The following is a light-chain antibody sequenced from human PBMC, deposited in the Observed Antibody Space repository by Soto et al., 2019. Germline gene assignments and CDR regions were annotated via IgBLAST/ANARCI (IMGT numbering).Light chain of an antibody. CDR3: QQYGDSPPT. CDR2: GAS. Sequence: EIVLTPSPGTLSFSPGERATLSCRTSQSVRSSHLAWYQQKPGQAPRLLIYGASSRATGIPDRFSGSGSGTDFTLTISRLEPEDFAVYHCQQYGDSPPTFGQGTKVDI. J-gene: IGKJ1*01. CDR1: QSVRSSH. V-gene: IGKV3-20*01.